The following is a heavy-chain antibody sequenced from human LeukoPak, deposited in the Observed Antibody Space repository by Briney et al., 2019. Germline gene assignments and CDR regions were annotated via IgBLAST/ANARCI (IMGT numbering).Heavy chain of an antibody. J-gene: IGHJ5*02. CDR3: AREAYSSSWYPNWFDP. Sequence: PSETLSLTCSVSGGSISGYYWSWIRQPPGKGLEWIGYIYYSGSTNYNPSLKSRVTISVDTSKNQFSLKLSSVTTADTAVYYCAREAYSSSWYPNWFDPWGQGTLVTVSS. D-gene: IGHD6-13*01. V-gene: IGHV4-59*01. CDR1: GGSISGYY. CDR2: IYYSGST.